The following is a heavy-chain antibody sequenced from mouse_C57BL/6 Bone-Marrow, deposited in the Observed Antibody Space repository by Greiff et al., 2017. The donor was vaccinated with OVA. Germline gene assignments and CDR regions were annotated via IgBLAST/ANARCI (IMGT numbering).Heavy chain of an antibody. CDR3: ARRGFFDY. CDR1: GYSITSGYY. J-gene: IGHJ2*01. Sequence: DVQLQESGPGLVKPSQSLSLTCSVTGYSITSGYYWNWIRQFPGNKLEWMGYISYDGSNNYNPSLKNGISITRDTSKNQFFLKLNSVTTEDTATYYCARRGFFDYWGQGTTLTVSS. CDR2: ISYDGSN. V-gene: IGHV3-6*01.